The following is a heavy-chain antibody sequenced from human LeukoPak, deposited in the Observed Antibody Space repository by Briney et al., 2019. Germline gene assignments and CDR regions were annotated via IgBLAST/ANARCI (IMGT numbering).Heavy chain of an antibody. Sequence: PGESLKISCKGSGYRFTSYWIGWVRQMPGKGLEWMGIIYPGDSDTRYSPSFQGQVTISADKSISTAYLQWSSLKASDTAMYYCARHGPMYYYDSSGYCDYWGQGTLATVSS. J-gene: IGHJ4*02. CDR2: IYPGDSDT. V-gene: IGHV5-51*01. CDR3: ARHGPMYYYDSSGYCDY. D-gene: IGHD3-22*01. CDR1: GYRFTSYW.